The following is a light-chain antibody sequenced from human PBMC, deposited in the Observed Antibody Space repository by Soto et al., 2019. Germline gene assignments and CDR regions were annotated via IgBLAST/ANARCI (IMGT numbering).Light chain of an antibody. J-gene: IGKJ1*01. Sequence: EIVLTQYPGTLSLSPGERATLSCRASQSVSSSYLAWYQQKPGQAPRLLIYGASSRATGIPDRFSGSGSGTDFTLTLSRLGPEDFAVYYCQQYGSSPPWTFGQGTKVEIK. CDR2: GAS. CDR3: QQYGSSPPWT. CDR1: QSVSSSY. V-gene: IGKV3-20*01.